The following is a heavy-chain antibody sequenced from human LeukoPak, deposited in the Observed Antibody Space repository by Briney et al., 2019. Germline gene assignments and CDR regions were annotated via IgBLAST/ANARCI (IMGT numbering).Heavy chain of an antibody. CDR1: GFTFSDYS. Sequence: QSGGSLRLSCAASGFTFSDYSMNWVRQAPGKGLEWVSAISGSGGSTYYADSVKGRFTISRDNAKNSLYLQMNSLRAEDTAVYYCARAPPWVAATRAYYFDYWGQGTLVTVSS. J-gene: IGHJ4*02. V-gene: IGHV3-23*01. D-gene: IGHD2-15*01. CDR3: ARAPPWVAATRAYYFDY. CDR2: ISGSGGST.